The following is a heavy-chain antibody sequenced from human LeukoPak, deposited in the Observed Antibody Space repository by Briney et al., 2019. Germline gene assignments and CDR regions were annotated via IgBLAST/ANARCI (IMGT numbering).Heavy chain of an antibody. V-gene: IGHV3-48*01. CDR1: GFTFSSYS. Sequence: QPGGSLRLSCAASGFTFSSYSMMWVRQAPGKGLEWVSYISSSSTTIHYADSVKGRFTISRDNSKNTLYLQMNSLRAEDTAVYYCARVTGRRAFDYWGQGTLVTVSS. CDR3: ARVTGRRAFDY. D-gene: IGHD2-8*02. CDR2: ISSSSTTI. J-gene: IGHJ4*02.